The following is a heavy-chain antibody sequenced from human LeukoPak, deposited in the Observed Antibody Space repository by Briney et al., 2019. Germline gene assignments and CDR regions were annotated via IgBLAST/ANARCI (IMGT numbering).Heavy chain of an antibody. CDR2: VSYSGTT. CDR1: GDSISSSTYY. Sequence: SETLSLTCTVSGDSISSSTYYWGWVRQPPGKGLEWIGSVSYSGTTYYNPSLKSRVTISVDTSKNQFSLRITSVTAADTAVYYCARGLTVAATAYWGQGTLVTVSS. V-gene: IGHV4-39*01. D-gene: IGHD6-19*01. J-gene: IGHJ4*02. CDR3: ARGLTVAATAY.